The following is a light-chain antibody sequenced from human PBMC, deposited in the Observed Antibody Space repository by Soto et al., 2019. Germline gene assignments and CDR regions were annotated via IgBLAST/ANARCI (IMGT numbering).Light chain of an antibody. V-gene: IGLV2-14*01. Sequence: ALTQPASVSGSPGQSITISCIGTSSDIGGYNYVSWYQQHPGKAPKVMIYEVSNRSSGVSNRFSGSKSGNTASLTISGLQAEDEADYYCSSYTRSSTWVFGGGTKLTVL. CDR3: SSYTRSSTWV. CDR1: SSDIGGYNY. CDR2: EVS. J-gene: IGLJ3*02.